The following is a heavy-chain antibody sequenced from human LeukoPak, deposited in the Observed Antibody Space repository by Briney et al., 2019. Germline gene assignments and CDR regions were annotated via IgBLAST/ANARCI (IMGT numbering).Heavy chain of an antibody. CDR1: GFTFSSYN. J-gene: IGHJ4*02. V-gene: IGHV3-23*01. CDR2: ITASGGTT. CDR3: AKDRRPKRGYCSGGSCYVPDYFDY. D-gene: IGHD2-15*01. Sequence: GGSLRLSCAASGFTFSSYNMNWVRQAPGKGLEWVSAITASGGTTYYADSVKGRFTISRDNFKNTLYLQLNSLRAEDTAVYYCAKDRRPKRGYCSGGSCYVPDYFDYWGQGTLVTVSS.